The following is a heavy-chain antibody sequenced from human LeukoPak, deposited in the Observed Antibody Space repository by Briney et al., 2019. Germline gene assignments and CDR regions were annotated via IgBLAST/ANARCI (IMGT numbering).Heavy chain of an antibody. CDR2: VHLSGVT. D-gene: IGHD1-26*01. V-gene: IGHV4-4*02. Sequence: SGTLSLTCAVSGGSITTTNWWSWVRQPPGKGLEWIGEVHLSGVTNYNPSLESRVSMSIDKSKNHLSLEVTSVTAADTAMYFCTRESGAFSPFGFWGLGTLVTVSS. CDR1: GGSITTTNW. J-gene: IGHJ4*02. CDR3: TRESGAFSPFGF.